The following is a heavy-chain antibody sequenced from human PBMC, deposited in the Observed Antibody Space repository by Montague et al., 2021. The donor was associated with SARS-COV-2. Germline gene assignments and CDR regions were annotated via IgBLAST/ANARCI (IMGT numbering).Heavy chain of an antibody. Sequence: PALVKPTQTLTLTCTLSGFSLSTGGMRASWIRQPPGKALEWLAXXXWXXXKFXSTSLKTRLTISKDTSKNQVVLTMTNMDPVDTATYYCARSYYDILTNYYDAFDIWGQGTMVTVSS. D-gene: IGHD3-9*01. J-gene: IGHJ3*02. V-gene: IGHV2-70*04. CDR2: XXWXXXK. CDR3: ARSYYDILTNYYDAFDI. CDR1: GFSLSTGGMR.